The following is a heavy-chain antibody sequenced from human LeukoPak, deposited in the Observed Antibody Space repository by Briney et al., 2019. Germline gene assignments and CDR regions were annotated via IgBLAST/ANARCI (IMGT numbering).Heavy chain of an antibody. V-gene: IGHV3-7*01. CDR3: ARGVRWLVY. D-gene: IGHD3-10*01. CDR1: GFSFSNYW. CDR2: INGDGSES. J-gene: IGHJ4*02. Sequence: GGSLRLSCAASGFSFSNYWMSWVRQAPGKGLEWVANINGDGSESYYGDSLKGRFIISRDNAEKSVWLQMNDLREGDTAVYYCARGVRWLVYWGQGARVTVSS.